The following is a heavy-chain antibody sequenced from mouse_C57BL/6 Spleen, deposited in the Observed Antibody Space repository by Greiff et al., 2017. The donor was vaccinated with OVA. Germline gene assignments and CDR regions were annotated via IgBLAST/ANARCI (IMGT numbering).Heavy chain of an antibody. CDR3: ARYDYDGYFDV. V-gene: IGHV5-16*01. CDR2: INYDGSST. Sequence: EVMLVESEGGLVQPGSSMKLSCTASGFTFSDYYMAWVRQVPEKGLEWVANINYDGSSTYYLDSLKSRFIISRDNAKNILYLQMSSLKSEDTATNYCARYDYDGYFDVWGTGTTVTVSS. D-gene: IGHD2-4*01. J-gene: IGHJ1*03. CDR1: GFTFSDYY.